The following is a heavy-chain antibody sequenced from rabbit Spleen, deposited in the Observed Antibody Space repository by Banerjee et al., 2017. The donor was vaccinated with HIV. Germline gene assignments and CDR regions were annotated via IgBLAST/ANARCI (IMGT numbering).Heavy chain of an antibody. CDR2: INIVTGKS. CDR1: GFDFSTYY. J-gene: IGHJ4*01. Sequence: QEQLVESGGGLVKPEGSLTLTCTASGFDFSTYYMCWVRQAPGKGLEWIACINIVTGKSVYASWAKGRFTMSRTSSTTVTLQMTSLTAADTATYFCARDLVAVIGWNFNLWGPGTLVTVS. D-gene: IGHD1-1*01. CDR3: ARDLVAVIGWNFNL. V-gene: IGHV1S45*01.